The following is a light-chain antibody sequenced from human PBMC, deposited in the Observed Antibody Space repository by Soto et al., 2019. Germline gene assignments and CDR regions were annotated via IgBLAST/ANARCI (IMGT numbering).Light chain of an antibody. V-gene: IGKV3-15*01. Sequence: EIVLTQSPGTLSLSPGERATLSCRASQSVSSSYLAWYQHKPGQAPRLLIYGASTRAIGVPARFSGSGSGTEFTLTIDSLQSDDFAVYYCQQYDNWPPITFGQATRLEI. J-gene: IGKJ5*01. CDR2: GAS. CDR1: QSVSSSY. CDR3: QQYDNWPPIT.